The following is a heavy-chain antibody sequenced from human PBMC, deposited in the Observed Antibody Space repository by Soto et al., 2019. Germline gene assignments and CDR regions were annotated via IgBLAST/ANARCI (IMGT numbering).Heavy chain of an antibody. V-gene: IGHV1-18*01. Sequence: ASLQLCCKASGYTFTSYGISWVRQAPGQGLEWMGWISAYNGNTNYAQKLQGRVTMTTDTSTSTAYMELRSLRSDDTAVYYCARDHMAGRGSHAAFDIWGQGTMVTV. CDR3: ARDHMAGRGSHAAFDI. CDR1: GYTFTSYG. CDR2: ISAYNGNT. J-gene: IGHJ3*02. D-gene: IGHD3-16*01.